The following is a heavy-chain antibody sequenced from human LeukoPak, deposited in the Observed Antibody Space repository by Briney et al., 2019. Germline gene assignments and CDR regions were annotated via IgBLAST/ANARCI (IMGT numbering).Heavy chain of an antibody. Sequence: PSETLSLTCTVSGGSISSYYWSWIRQPAGKGLEWIGRIYTSGSTNYNPSLKSRVTMSVDTSKNQFSLKLSSVTAADTAVYYCARGYCSSTSCYPFDYWGQGTLVTVSS. CDR1: GGSISSYY. CDR3: ARGYCSSTSCYPFDY. J-gene: IGHJ4*02. D-gene: IGHD2-2*01. CDR2: IYTSGST. V-gene: IGHV4-4*07.